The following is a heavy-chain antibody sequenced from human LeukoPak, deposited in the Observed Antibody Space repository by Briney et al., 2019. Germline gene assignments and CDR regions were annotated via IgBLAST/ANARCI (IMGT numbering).Heavy chain of an antibody. CDR3: ARERNREYYDFWKDQTIIQNWFDP. CDR2: NNPNSGGT. CDR1: GYTFTGYY. Sequence: GASVKVSCKASGYTFTGYYMHWVRQAPGQGLEWMGWNNPNSGGTNYAQKFQGRVTMTRDTSISTAYVELSRLRSDDTAVYYCARERNREYYDFWKDQTIIQNWFDPWGQGTLVTVSS. J-gene: IGHJ5*02. D-gene: IGHD3-3*01. V-gene: IGHV1-2*02.